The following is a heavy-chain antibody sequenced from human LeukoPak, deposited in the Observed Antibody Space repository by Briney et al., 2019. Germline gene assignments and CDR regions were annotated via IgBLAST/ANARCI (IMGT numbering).Heavy chain of an antibody. CDR1: GFTFSRSW. CDR3: ARLQSSAGASPRTYYYYYYYMDV. Sequence: GGSLRLSCAASGFTFSRSWMHWVRQAPGKGLVWVSRINDDGSTTSYADSVKGRFTISRDSAKNTLYLQMNSLRAEDTAVYYCARLQSSAGASPRTYYYYYYYMDVWGKGTTVTISS. D-gene: IGHD1-1*01. J-gene: IGHJ6*03. V-gene: IGHV3-74*01. CDR2: INDDGSTT.